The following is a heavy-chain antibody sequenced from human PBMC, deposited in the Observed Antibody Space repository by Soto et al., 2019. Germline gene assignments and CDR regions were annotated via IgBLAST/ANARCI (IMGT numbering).Heavy chain of an antibody. J-gene: IGHJ4*02. CDR2: VYYSGST. CDR3: AREAPDYFDY. CDR1: GVSVTSATHY. Sequence: QVQLQESGPGLVKPSETLSLTCTVSGVSVTSATHYWGWVRQHPGKGLEWIGYVYYSGSTIYNPSRKSRLTLSLDPSKNQVSLKLHSVTAAYPAVYYCAREAPDYFDYWGQGTLVTVSS. V-gene: IGHV4-61*01.